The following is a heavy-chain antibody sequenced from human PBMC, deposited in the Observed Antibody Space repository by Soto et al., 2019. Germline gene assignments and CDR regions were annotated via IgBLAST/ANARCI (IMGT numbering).Heavy chain of an antibody. CDR3: AVNYGDYVADAFDI. Sequence: GGSLRLSCAASGFTVSSNYMSWVRQAPGKGLEWVSVIYSGGSTYYADSVKGRFTISRHNSKNTLYLQMNSLRAEDTAVYYCAVNYGDYVADAFDIWGQGTMVTVSS. J-gene: IGHJ3*02. CDR2: IYSGGST. D-gene: IGHD4-17*01. CDR1: GFTVSSNY. V-gene: IGHV3-53*04.